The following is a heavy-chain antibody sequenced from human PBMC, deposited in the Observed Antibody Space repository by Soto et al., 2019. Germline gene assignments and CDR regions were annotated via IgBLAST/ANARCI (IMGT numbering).Heavy chain of an antibody. CDR1: GFSFSNYA. Sequence: EVQLLESGGGLVQPGGSLRLSCTTSGFSFSNYAMSWVRQAPGKGLEWLSAITSRADSTYSADSVKGRFTICRDSSQSTLYLQMTGLRAEDTAVYFCAKDRASGWYSAFDYWGQGALVTGSS. CDR2: ITSRADST. D-gene: IGHD6-19*01. J-gene: IGHJ4*02. V-gene: IGHV3-23*01. CDR3: AKDRASGWYSAFDY.